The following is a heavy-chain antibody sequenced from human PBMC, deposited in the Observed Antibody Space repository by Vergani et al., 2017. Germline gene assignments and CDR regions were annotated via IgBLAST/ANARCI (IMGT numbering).Heavy chain of an antibody. D-gene: IGHD4-17*01. V-gene: IGHV4-39*07. CDR2: IYTSGST. CDR3: ARDPRYYGDSAFDI. CDR1: GGSISSSSYY. J-gene: IGHJ3*02. Sequence: QLQLQESGPGLVKPSETLSLTCTVSGGSISSSSYYWGWIRQPPGKGLEWIGSIYTSGSTNYNPSLKSRVTISVDTSKNQFSLKLSSVTAADTAVYYCARDPRYYGDSAFDIWGQGTMVTVSS.